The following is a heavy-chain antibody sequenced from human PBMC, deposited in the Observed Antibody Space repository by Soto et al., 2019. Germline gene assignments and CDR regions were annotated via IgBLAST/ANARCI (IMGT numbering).Heavy chain of an antibody. CDR3: ARVDDFWSGYRMDV. J-gene: IGHJ6*02. V-gene: IGHV3-7*01. D-gene: IGHD3-3*01. CDR1: GFTFSSYW. CDR2: IKQDGSEK. Sequence: GGSLRLSCAASGFTFSSYWMSWVRQAPGKGLEWVASIKQDGSEKYYVDSVKGRFTISRDNAKNSLYLQMNSLRAEDTAVYYCARVDDFWSGYRMDVWGQGTTVTVSS.